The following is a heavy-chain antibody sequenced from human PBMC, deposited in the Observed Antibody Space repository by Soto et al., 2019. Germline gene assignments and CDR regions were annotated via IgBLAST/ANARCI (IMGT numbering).Heavy chain of an antibody. Sequence: PGGSLRLSCAASGFTFSNALMSWVRQAPGTGLEWVGRIKGEADGGTTDYAAPVKGRITISRDHSKDTLYLQMNSLKTEDTAVYYCTTGLSNGYYNFDYWGQGT. J-gene: IGHJ4*02. CDR3: TTGLSNGYYNFDY. CDR2: IKGEADGGTT. D-gene: IGHD3-22*01. CDR1: GFTFSNAL. V-gene: IGHV3-15*01.